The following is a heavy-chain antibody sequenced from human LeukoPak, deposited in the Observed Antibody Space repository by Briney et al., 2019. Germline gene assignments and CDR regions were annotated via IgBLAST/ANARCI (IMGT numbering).Heavy chain of an antibody. CDR3: ARRVATTGRYYFDY. D-gene: IGHD1-1*01. CDR2: IYHSGST. V-gene: IGHV4-38-2*02. CDR1: GYSISSGYY. Sequence: SETLSLTCTVSGYSISSGYYWGWIRQPPGKGLEWIGSIYHSGSTNYNPSLKSRVTISVDKSKNQFSLKLSSVTAADTAVYYCARRVATTGRYYFDYWGPGALVTVSS. J-gene: IGHJ4*02.